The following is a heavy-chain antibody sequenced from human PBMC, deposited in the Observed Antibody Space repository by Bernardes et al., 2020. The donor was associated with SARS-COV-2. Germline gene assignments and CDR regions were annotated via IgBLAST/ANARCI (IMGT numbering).Heavy chain of an antibody. CDR1: GYSFTSYW. D-gene: IGHD6-13*01. V-gene: IGHV5-51*01. Sequence: GESLKISCKGSGYSFTSYWIGWVRQMPGKGLEWMGIIYPGDSDTRYSPSFQGQVTISADKSISTAYLQWSSLKASDTAMYYCARQGAAAGIHDAFDIWGQGTMVTVSS. J-gene: IGHJ3*02. CDR3: ARQGAAAGIHDAFDI. CDR2: IYPGDSDT.